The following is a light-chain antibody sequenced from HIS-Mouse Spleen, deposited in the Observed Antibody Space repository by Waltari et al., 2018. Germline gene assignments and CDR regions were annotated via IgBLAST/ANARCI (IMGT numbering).Light chain of an antibody. Sequence: AIQLTQSPSSLSASVGDRVTITCRASQGISSALAWYQQKPGKAPKLLIYYASSLESGVPSRFSGSGSGTDFTLTISSLQTEDFATYYCQQFNSYPALTFGGGTKVEIK. CDR1: QGISSA. CDR3: QQFNSYPALT. J-gene: IGKJ4*01. CDR2: YAS. V-gene: IGKV1-13*02.